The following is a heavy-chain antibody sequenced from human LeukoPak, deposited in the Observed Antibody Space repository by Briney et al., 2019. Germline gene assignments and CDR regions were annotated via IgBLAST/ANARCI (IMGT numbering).Heavy chain of an antibody. CDR2: IYSGGST. CDR1: GFTVSSNY. Sequence: GGSLRLSCAASGFTVSSNYMSWVRQAPGKGLEWVSVIYSGGSTYYADLVKGRFTISRDNSKNTLYLQMSSLRAEDTAVYYCVKDLYSYSFDYWGQGTLVTVSS. CDR3: VKDLYSYSFDY. D-gene: IGHD2-8*01. J-gene: IGHJ4*02. V-gene: IGHV3-66*01.